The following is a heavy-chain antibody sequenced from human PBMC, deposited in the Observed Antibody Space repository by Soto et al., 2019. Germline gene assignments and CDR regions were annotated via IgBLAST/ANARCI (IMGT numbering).Heavy chain of an antibody. CDR3: ARGDYDFYWFDP. J-gene: IGHJ5*02. CDR2: IYYSGST. D-gene: IGHD3-3*01. V-gene: IGHV4-59*01. Sequence: SETLSLTCTVSGGSISSYYWSWIRQPPGKGLEWIGYIYYSGSTNYNPSLKSRVTISVDTSKNQFSLKLSSVTAADTAVYYCARGDYDFYWFDPWGQGTLVTVSS. CDR1: GGSISSYY.